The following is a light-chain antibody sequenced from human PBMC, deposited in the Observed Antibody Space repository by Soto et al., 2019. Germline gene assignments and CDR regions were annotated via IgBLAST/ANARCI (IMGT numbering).Light chain of an antibody. CDR1: SSDVGGYNY. CDR2: EVS. Sequence: QSALTQPASVSGSPGQSITISCTGTSSDVGGYNYVSWYQQHPGKAPKLMIYEVSKRPSGLSNRFSGSKSGNTASLTISGLQAEDEADYYCSSYAGSSNVFGTGTKVTVL. J-gene: IGLJ1*01. CDR3: SSYAGSSNV. V-gene: IGLV2-14*01.